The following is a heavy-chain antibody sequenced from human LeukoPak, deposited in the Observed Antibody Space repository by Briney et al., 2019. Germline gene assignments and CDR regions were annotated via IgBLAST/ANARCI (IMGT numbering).Heavy chain of an antibody. CDR1: GYTFTRYY. Sequence: ASVKVSCKASGYTFTRYYMHWVRQAPGQGLEWMGWINPNSGGTNYAQKFQGRVTMTRDTSISTAYMELSRLRSDDTAVYYCARDHDSSSWYDYWGQGTLVTVSS. V-gene: IGHV1-2*02. CDR2: INPNSGGT. CDR3: ARDHDSSSWYDY. D-gene: IGHD6-13*01. J-gene: IGHJ4*02.